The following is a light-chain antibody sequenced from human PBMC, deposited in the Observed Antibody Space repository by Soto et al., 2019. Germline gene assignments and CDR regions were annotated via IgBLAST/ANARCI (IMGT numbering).Light chain of an antibody. J-gene: IGKJ3*01. CDR3: QQYDNLLCT. V-gene: IGKV1-33*01. CDR1: QDISNY. Sequence: DIQMTQSPSSLSASVGDRVTITCQASQDISNYLNWYQQKPGKAPKLLIYDASNLETGVPSRFIGSGSGTYFTFTISSLQPKDIATYYCQQYDNLLCTFGPGTKVDIK. CDR2: DAS.